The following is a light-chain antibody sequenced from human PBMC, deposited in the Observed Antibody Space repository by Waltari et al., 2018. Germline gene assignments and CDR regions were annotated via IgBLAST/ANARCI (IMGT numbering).Light chain of an antibody. Sequence: QSALTQPPSASGSPGQSVPISCTGTSSDVGRFDYVSWYQQHPGQTPKLLIYNVRQRPSGVPDRFSCSKSGNTASLIVSGLQADDEADYYCSSYAGSNIVFGGGTKLTVL. V-gene: IGLV2-8*01. CDR2: NVR. CDR3: SSYAGSNIV. CDR1: SSDVGRFDY. J-gene: IGLJ2*01.